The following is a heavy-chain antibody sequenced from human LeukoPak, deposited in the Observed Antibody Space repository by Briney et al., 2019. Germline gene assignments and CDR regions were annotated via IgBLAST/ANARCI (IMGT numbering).Heavy chain of an antibody. D-gene: IGHD4-23*01. CDR2: IASDGSST. CDR1: GFTFNNAW. J-gene: IGHJ4*02. V-gene: IGHV3-74*01. Sequence: PGGSLRLSCAASGFTFNNAWMNWVRQAPGKGLVWVSRIASDGSSTTYADSVKGRFSISRDNAKNTLYLQMNSLRVEDTAVYYCARGRPHGNDYWGQGTLVTVSS. CDR3: ARGRPHGNDY.